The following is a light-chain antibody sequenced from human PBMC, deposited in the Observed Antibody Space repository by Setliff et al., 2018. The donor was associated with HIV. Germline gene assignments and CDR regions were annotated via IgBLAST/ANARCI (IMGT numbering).Light chain of an antibody. J-gene: IGLJ1*01. CDR2: EVT. V-gene: IGLV2-23*02. Sequence: QSVLTQPASVSGSPGQSITISCTGTSFDVGAYNYVSWYQQLSGKAPKLLIYEVTKRPSGVSNRFSGSKSGNTASLTISGLQAEDEADYYCCSYAGGNTFTYVFGTGTKVTVL. CDR1: SFDVGAYNY. CDR3: CSYAGGNTFTYV.